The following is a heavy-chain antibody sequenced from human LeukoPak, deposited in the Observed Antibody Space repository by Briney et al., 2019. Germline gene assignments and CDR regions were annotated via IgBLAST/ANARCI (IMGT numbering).Heavy chain of an antibody. J-gene: IGHJ6*03. CDR3: ARGSRFGVIKNYYYMDV. CDR2: IKQDGSEK. CDR1: GFTFSSYW. D-gene: IGHD3-10*01. V-gene: IGHV3-7*04. Sequence: GGSLRLSCAASGFTFSSYWMSWVRQAPVKGLEWVANIKQDGSEKYYVDSVKGRFTISRDNAKNSLYLQMNSLRAEDTAVYYCARGSRFGVIKNYYYMDVWGKGTTVTISS.